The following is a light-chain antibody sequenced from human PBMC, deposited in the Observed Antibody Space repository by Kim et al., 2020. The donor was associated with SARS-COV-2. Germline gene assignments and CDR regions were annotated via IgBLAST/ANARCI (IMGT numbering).Light chain of an antibody. V-gene: IGKV1-33*01. CDR1: QDISNY. CDR3: QQYDNLSLFT. J-gene: IGKJ3*01. Sequence: ASVGDRVTITCQASQDISNYLNWYQQKPGKAPKLLIYDASNLETGVPSRFSGSGSGTDFTFTISSLQPEDIATYYCQQYDNLSLFTFGPGTKVDIK. CDR2: DAS.